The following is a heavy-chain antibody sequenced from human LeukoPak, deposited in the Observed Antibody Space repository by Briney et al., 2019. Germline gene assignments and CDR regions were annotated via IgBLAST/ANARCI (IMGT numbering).Heavy chain of an antibody. V-gene: IGHV3-11*04. CDR2: ISSSGSTI. Sequence: KAGGSLRLSCAASGFTFSDYYMSWIRQAPGKGLEWVSYISSSGSTIYYADSVKGRFTISRDNSKNTLYLQMNSLRAEDTAVYYCARDIAMVRGVMYYYYGMDVWGQGTTVTVSS. D-gene: IGHD3-10*01. CDR3: ARDIAMVRGVMYYYYGMDV. CDR1: GFTFSDYY. J-gene: IGHJ6*02.